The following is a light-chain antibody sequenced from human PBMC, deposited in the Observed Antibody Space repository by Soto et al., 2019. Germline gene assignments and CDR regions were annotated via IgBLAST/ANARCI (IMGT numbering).Light chain of an antibody. CDR1: QSISTW. V-gene: IGKV1-5*03. CDR3: QHCDSSWT. CDR2: KAS. Sequence: DIQMTQSPSTLSASVGDRVTITCRASQSISTWLAWYQQKPGKAPKVLIYKASSLESGVPSRFSGRGSGTEFTLTISSLQTDDSATYYCQHCDSSWTFGQGTKVEIK. J-gene: IGKJ1*01.